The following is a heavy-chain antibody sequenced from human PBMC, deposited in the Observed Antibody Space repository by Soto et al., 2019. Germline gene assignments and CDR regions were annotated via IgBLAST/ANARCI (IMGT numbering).Heavy chain of an antibody. CDR3: ARLGGYYQSLDT. CDR1: GAYIDSHY. D-gene: IGHD3-22*01. Sequence: TYTRSHTCTGPGAYIDSHYWTSFRQPPGKGLEWIGYVYYTGTTTYSPSPKSRVTISVDTSMNQISLKLSSVTAADTAFYYCARLGGYYQSLDTWGQGTLVTVS. V-gene: IGHV4-59*08. CDR2: VYYTGTT. J-gene: IGHJ5*02.